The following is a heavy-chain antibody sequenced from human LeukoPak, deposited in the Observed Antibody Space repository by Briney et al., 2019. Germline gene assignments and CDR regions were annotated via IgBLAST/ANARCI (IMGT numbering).Heavy chain of an antibody. V-gene: IGHV3-30*02. J-gene: IGHJ4*02. CDR2: IRHDARNK. CDR1: GFTFSSHG. Sequence: VGSLRLSCAASGFTFSSHGMHWVRQAPGKGLEWVAFIRHDARNKFYADYVKGRFTISRDNSDNTVSLQMNSLRDEDTALYYCAKMDSYRAPVGAASGGYYSDYWGQGTLVTVSS. D-gene: IGHD1-26*01. CDR3: AKMDSYRAPVGAASGGYYSDY.